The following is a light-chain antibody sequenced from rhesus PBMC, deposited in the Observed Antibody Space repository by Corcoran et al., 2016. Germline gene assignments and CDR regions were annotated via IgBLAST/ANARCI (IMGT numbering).Light chain of an antibody. V-gene: IGLV2-32*02. J-gene: IGLJ6*01. CDR2: EVS. Sequence: QAALTQPRAVSGSPGQSVTISCTGTTSDIGGYNYVSWYQQHPGTAPKLIIYEVSKRPSGVSDRLSGSKSGNTASLTISGLQAKDEADYYCSSYAGSNIDVFGSGTKLTVL. CDR1: TSDIGGYNY. CDR3: SSYAGSNIDV.